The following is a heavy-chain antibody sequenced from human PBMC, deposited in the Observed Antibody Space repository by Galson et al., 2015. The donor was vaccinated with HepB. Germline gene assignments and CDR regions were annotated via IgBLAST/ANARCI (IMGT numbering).Heavy chain of an antibody. V-gene: IGHV3-7*03. CDR1: GFTFSSYW. CDR2: IKQDGSEK. Sequence: SLRLSCAASGFTFSSYWMSWVRQAPGKGLEWVANIKQDGSEKYYVDSVKGRFTISRDNAKNSLYLQMNNLRAEDTAVYYCARPSGYYYDDAFDIWGQGTMVTVSS. D-gene: IGHD3-22*01. J-gene: IGHJ3*02. CDR3: ARPSGYYYDDAFDI.